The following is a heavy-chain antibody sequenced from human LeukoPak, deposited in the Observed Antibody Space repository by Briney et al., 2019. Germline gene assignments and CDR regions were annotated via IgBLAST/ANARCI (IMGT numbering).Heavy chain of an antibody. CDR1: GFTFSNYW. V-gene: IGHV3-7*03. CDR2: IIHDGSDK. CDR3: AKDRGGGYSYGYCDY. Sequence: GGSLRLSCAASGFTFSNYWMTWVRQAPGKGLEWVANIIHDGSDKYYVDSVKGRFTISRDNAKNSLYLQMNSLRAEDTAVYYCAKDRGGGYSYGYCDYWGQGTLVTVSS. D-gene: IGHD5-18*01. J-gene: IGHJ4*02.